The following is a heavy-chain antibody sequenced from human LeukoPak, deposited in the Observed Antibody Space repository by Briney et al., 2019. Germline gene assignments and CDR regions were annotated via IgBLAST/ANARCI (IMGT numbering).Heavy chain of an antibody. V-gene: IGHV3-23*01. J-gene: IGHJ6*03. D-gene: IGHD6-6*01. CDR3: AKATSSSSHYYYYYMDV. Sequence: GGSLRLSCAASGFTVSSNYMSWVRQAPGKGLEWVSAISGSGGSTYYADSVKGRFTISRDNSKNTLYLQMNSLRAEDTAVYYCAKATSSSSHYYYYYMDVWGKGTTVTVSS. CDR2: ISGSGGST. CDR1: GFTVSSNY.